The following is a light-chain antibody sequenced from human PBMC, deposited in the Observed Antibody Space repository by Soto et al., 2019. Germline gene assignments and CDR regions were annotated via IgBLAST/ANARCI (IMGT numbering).Light chain of an antibody. CDR2: EVF. V-gene: IGLV2-23*02. Sequence: QSVLTQPASVSGSPGQSITISCTGTNSDVGNYNFVSWYQQHPGKAPKLVIFEVFKRPSGVSNRFSGSKSGNTASLTISGLQAEDEADYYCCSYTDSNTRVFGGGTKVTVL. CDR3: CSYTDSNTRV. J-gene: IGLJ3*02. CDR1: NSDVGNYNF.